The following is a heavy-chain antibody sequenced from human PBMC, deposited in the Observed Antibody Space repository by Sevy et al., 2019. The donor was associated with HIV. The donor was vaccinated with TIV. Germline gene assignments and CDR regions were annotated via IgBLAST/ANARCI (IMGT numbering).Heavy chain of an antibody. CDR2: ISGSGGST. Sequence: GGSLRLSCAASGFTFSSYAMSWVRQAPGKGLEWVSAISGSGGSTYYADSVKGRFTISRDNSKNTLYLHMNSLRAEDTAVYYCAKDTEQWLISSAFDIWGQGTMVTVSS. D-gene: IGHD6-19*01. J-gene: IGHJ3*02. CDR3: AKDTEQWLISSAFDI. CDR1: GFTFSSYA. V-gene: IGHV3-23*01.